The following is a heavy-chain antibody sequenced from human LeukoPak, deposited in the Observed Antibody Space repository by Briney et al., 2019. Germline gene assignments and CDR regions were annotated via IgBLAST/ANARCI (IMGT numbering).Heavy chain of an antibody. CDR3: AREHMTRVTLDY. CDR1: GYTFTGYY. D-gene: IGHD4-17*01. V-gene: IGHV1-2*02. Sequence: ASVKVTCKASGYTFTGYYMHWVRQAPGQGLEWMGWIYPNSGGTKYAQKFQGRVTMTRDTSISTAYLELSRLRSDDTAVYYCAREHMTRVTLDYWGQGTLVTVSS. CDR2: IYPNSGGT. J-gene: IGHJ4*02.